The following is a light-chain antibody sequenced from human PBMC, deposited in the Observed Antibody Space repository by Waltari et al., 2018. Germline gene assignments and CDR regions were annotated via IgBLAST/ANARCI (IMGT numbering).Light chain of an antibody. CDR1: SLDVGGYNP. V-gene: IGLV2-14*01. CDR2: DVT. J-gene: IGLJ1*01. CDR3: SSYRTSSTFV. Sequence: QSALTQPASVSGSPGQSITISCPGTSLDVGGYNPVSWYQQTPRKAPNIPIYDVTKRPLGVSNRYSGSKSGNTASLTISGLQAEDEAVYYCSSYRTSSTFVFGPGTKVTVL.